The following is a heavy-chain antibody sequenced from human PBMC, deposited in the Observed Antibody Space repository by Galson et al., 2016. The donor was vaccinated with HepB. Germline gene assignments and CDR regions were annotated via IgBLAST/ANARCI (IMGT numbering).Heavy chain of an antibody. D-gene: IGHD6-19*01. CDR3: AREGYSSGHCGVFDI. J-gene: IGHJ3*02. CDR1: GFVFNNYP. V-gene: IGHV3-23*01. CDR2: IGSGGFQ. Sequence: SLRLSCAASGFVFNNYPMTWVRQAPGKGLEWVSTIGSGGFQHYADSVKGRFTVSRDNSRNTLYLQMDSLTADDTALYFCAREGYSSGHCGVFDIWGRGTVVAVSS.